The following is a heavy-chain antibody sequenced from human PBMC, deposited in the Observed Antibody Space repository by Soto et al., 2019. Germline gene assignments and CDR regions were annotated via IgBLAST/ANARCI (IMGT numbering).Heavy chain of an antibody. J-gene: IGHJ6*02. V-gene: IGHV4-31*03. CDR1: GGSISSGGYY. CDR3: ARDSRIPYGDNYYYGMDV. CDR2: IHYSGST. Sequence: QVQLQESGPGLVKPSQTLSLTCTVSGGSISSGGYYWSWIRQHPGKGLEWIGYIHYSGSTYYNPSLMSRVTLSVGTPKNQFSLKLSSVAAADTAVYYCARDSRIPYGDNYYYGMDVWGQGTTVTVSS. D-gene: IGHD4-17*01.